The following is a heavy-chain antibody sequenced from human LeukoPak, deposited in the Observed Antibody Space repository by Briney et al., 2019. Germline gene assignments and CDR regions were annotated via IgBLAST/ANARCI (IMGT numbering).Heavy chain of an antibody. V-gene: IGHV3-9*01. CDR1: GFIFNNYG. CDR2: ITWNSDDM. D-gene: IGHD1-1*01. J-gene: IGHJ4*02. CDR3: TRVTSWRTGFDY. Sequence: PGGSLRLSCAASGFIFNNYGLIWVRQAPGKGLEWVSGITWNSDDMAYADSVKGRFTISRDNAKNCLYLQMNSLTVEDTALYYCTRVTSWRTGFDYWGQGTLVTVSS.